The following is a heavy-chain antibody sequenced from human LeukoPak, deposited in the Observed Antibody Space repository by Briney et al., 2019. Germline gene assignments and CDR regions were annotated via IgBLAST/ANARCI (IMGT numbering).Heavy chain of an antibody. V-gene: IGHV3-74*01. CDR1: GFTFSGYW. J-gene: IGHJ6*02. Sequence: GGSLRLSCAASGFTFSGYWMHWVRQAPGKGLVWVSRINTDGSSTTYADSVKGRFTISRDNAKNTLYLQMNSLRVEDTAVYHCVRRHPPPSTSPASYGMDVWGQGTTVTVSS. CDR2: INTDGSST. D-gene: IGHD2-2*01. CDR3: VRRHPPPSTSPASYGMDV.